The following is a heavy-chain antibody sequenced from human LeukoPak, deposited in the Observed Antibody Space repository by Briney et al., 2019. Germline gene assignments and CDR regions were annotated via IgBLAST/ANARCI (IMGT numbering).Heavy chain of an antibody. J-gene: IGHJ4*02. D-gene: IGHD2/OR15-2a*01. CDR2: ISYDGNNK. CDR3: ARFLTVAVVPQRVDC. Sequence: QPGRSLRLSCAASGFTFSNYGMHWVRQAPGKGLEWVALISYDGNNKYYSDSMKGRFTISRDNSKNTLYLQMNSLRAEDTAVYYCARFLTVAVVPQRVDCWGQGTLVTVSS. V-gene: IGHV3-30*03. CDR1: GFTFSNYG.